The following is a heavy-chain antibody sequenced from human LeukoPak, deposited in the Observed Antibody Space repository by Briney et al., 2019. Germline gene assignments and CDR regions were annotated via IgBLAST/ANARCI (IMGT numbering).Heavy chain of an antibody. D-gene: IGHD5-18*01. Sequence: GGSLRLSCAASGFTFSTYAMSWVRQAPGKGLEWVSGVSGSSGSTYSADSVKGRFTISRDNSKSTLFLQMNSLRAEDTAVYYCAKMARYSYVGVYYFDYWGQGTLVTVSS. CDR3: AKMARYSYVGVYYFDY. V-gene: IGHV3-23*01. J-gene: IGHJ4*02. CDR1: GFTFSTYA. CDR2: VSGSSGST.